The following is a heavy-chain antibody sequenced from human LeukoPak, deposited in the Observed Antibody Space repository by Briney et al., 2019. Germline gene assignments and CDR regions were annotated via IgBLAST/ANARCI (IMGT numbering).Heavy chain of an antibody. Sequence: GGSLRLSCAASGFTFRNYWMYWVRQAPGKGLVWVSRISSDGSSTTYADSVKGRFTMSRDNAKNTLYLQMNSLRAEDTAVYYCARAILGAAAPWGQGTLVTVSS. CDR2: ISSDGSST. CDR1: GFTFRNYW. J-gene: IGHJ5*02. V-gene: IGHV3-74*01. CDR3: ARAILGAAAP. D-gene: IGHD6-13*01.